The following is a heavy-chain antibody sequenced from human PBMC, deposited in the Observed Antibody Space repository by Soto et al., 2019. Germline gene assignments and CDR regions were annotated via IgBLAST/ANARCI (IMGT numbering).Heavy chain of an antibody. Sequence: GGSVGLSCAASGFTVSSNYMSWFRQAPGKGLEWVSVIYSGGSTYYADSVKGRFTISRDNSKNTLYLQMNSLRAEDTAVYYCAREDGSGSYWSAFDIWGQGTMVTVSS. D-gene: IGHD3-10*01. CDR3: AREDGSGSYWSAFDI. J-gene: IGHJ3*02. CDR2: IYSGGST. CDR1: GFTVSSNY. V-gene: IGHV3-66*01.